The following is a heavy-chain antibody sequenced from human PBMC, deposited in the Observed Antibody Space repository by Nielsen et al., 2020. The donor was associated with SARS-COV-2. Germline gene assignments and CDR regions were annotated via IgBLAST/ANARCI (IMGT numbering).Heavy chain of an antibody. V-gene: IGHV1-69*08. CDR1: GGTFSSYS. J-gene: IGHJ4*02. Sequence: SVKVSCKASGGTFSSYSISWVRQAPGQGLEWMGRIIPILGKADYAQKFPGRVTITADKSTSKAYMDLSGLRSEDTAMYYCAGDRGGYIFWGQGTLVTVSS. CDR2: IIPILGKA. D-gene: IGHD5-12*01. CDR3: AGDRGGYIF.